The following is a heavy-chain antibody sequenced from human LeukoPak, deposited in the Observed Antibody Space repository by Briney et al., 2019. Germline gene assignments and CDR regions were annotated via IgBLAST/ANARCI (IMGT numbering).Heavy chain of an antibody. CDR2: INPNSGGT. D-gene: IGHD6-19*01. CDR1: GYTFTGYY. J-gene: IGHJ4*02. V-gene: IGHV1-2*06. Sequence: VASVKVSCKASGYTFTGYYMHWVRQAPGQGLEWMGRINPNSGGTNYAQKFQGRVTMTRDTSISTAYMELSRLRSDDTAVCYCARSAGYSSGWYYFDYWGQGTLVTVSS. CDR3: ARSAGYSSGWYYFDY.